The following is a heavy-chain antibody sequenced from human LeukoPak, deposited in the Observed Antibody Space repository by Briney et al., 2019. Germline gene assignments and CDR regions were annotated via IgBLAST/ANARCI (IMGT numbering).Heavy chain of an antibody. CDR1: GFTFTSYT. Sequence: PGGSLRLSCAASGFTFTSYTMNWVRQAPGKVLEWVSSISSSSSYIYYADSVKGRFTISRDNAKNSLYLQMNSLRSEDTAVYYCARDLYDSSGYYSHHLDYWGQGTLVTVSS. D-gene: IGHD3-22*01. CDR2: ISSSSSYI. J-gene: IGHJ4*02. V-gene: IGHV3-21*01. CDR3: ARDLYDSSGYYSHHLDY.